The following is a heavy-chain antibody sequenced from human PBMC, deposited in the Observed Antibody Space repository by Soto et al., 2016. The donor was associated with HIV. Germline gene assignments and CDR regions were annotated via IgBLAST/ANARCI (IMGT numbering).Heavy chain of an antibody. CDR1: GFTFSSYS. D-gene: IGHD3-22*01. J-gene: IGHJ6*02. Sequence: EVQLVESGGGLVQPGGSLRLSCAASGFTFSSYSMNWVRQAPGKGLEWVSYISSSSSTIYYADSVKGRFTISRDNAKNSLYLQMNSLRAEDTAVYYCARRKDSSSPYYYGMDVVGPRDHGSPSP. CDR3: ARRKDSSSPYYYGMDV. CDR2: ISSSSSTI. V-gene: IGHV3-48*04.